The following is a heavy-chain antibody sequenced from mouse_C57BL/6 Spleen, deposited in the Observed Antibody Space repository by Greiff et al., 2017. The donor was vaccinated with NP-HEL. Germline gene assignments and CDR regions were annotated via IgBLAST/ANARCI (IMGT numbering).Heavy chain of an antibody. D-gene: IGHD2-2*01. CDR3: ARIYYGYDGFDY. Sequence: EVKLVESEGGLVQPGSSMKLSCTASGFTFSDYYMAWVRQVPEKGLEWVANINYDGSSTYYLDSLKSRFIISRDNAKNILYLQMSSLKSEDTATYYCARIYYGYDGFDYWGQGTTLTVSS. J-gene: IGHJ2*01. CDR2: INYDGSST. V-gene: IGHV5-16*01. CDR1: GFTFSDYY.